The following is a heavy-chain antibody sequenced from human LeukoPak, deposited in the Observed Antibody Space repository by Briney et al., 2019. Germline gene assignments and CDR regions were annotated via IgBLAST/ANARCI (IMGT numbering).Heavy chain of an antibody. CDR3: AKDLGARTTVTSVDY. Sequence: GGSLRLSCAASGFTVSSNYMSWVRQAPGKGLEWVSVIYSGGSTYYADSVKGRFTISRDNSKNTLYLQMNSLRAEDTAVYYCAKDLGARTTVTSVDYWGQGTLVIVSS. J-gene: IGHJ4*02. V-gene: IGHV3-53*01. CDR2: IYSGGST. D-gene: IGHD4-17*01. CDR1: GFTVSSNY.